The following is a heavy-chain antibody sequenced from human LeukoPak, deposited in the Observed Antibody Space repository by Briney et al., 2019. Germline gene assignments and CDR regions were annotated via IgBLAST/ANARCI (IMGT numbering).Heavy chain of an antibody. V-gene: IGHV1-46*01. CDR1: GYTFTSNY. Sequence: ASVKVSCKASGYTFTSNYIHWVRQAPGQGLEWMGMIYPRDGSTSYAQKFQGRVTVTRDTSTSTVHMELSGLRSEDTAVYYCAGDQEGFDYWGQGTLVTVSS. J-gene: IGHJ4*02. CDR3: AGDQEGFDY. CDR2: IYPRDGST.